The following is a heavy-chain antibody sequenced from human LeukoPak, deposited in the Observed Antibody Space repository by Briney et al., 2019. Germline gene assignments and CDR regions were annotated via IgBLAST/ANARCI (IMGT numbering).Heavy chain of an antibody. Sequence: SVKVSCKASGCSFSSYAISWVRQAPGQGLEGLGGIIPIYGTANYAQKSQGRVTITTDESTSTAYMELSSLRSEDTAVYYCARVGTGYYFDYWGQGTLVTVSS. V-gene: IGHV1-69*05. J-gene: IGHJ4*02. CDR3: ARVGTGYYFDY. CDR1: GCSFSSYA. D-gene: IGHD4-23*01. CDR2: IIPIYGTA.